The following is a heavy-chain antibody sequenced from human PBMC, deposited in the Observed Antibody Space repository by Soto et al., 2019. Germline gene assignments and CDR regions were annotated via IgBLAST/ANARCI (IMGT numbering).Heavy chain of an antibody. J-gene: IGHJ3*02. D-gene: IGHD1-26*01. CDR1: SGSIGTYF. Sequence: SETLSLTCTVSSGSIGTYFWSWIRQPPGQGLEWIGYIYYSGTTNYNPSLKSRVTIFLDTSKNPFSLRLSSVTAAATASYYRAPGRGGTNDALDIWGQGTLLTVSS. CDR3: APGRGGTNDALDI. CDR2: IYYSGTT. V-gene: IGHV4-59*01.